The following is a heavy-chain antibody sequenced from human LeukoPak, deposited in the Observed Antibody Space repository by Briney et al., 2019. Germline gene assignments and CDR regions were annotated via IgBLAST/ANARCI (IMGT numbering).Heavy chain of an antibody. D-gene: IGHD2-2*01. CDR3: AKNRCSSTSCYSPIDAFFDY. CDR1: GFTFSSYA. J-gene: IGHJ4*03. Sequence: PGGSLRLSCAASGFTFSSYAMSWVRQAPGTGLEGVSAISGSGGSTYYADSVKGRFTISRDNSKNTLYLHMNSRRAEDTAVYYCAKNRCSSTSCYSPIDAFFDYWGQRTLVTVSS. CDR2: ISGSGGST. V-gene: IGHV3-23*01.